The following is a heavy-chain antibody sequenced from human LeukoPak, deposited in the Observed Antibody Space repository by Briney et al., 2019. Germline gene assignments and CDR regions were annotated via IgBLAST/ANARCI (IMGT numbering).Heavy chain of an antibody. Sequence: ASVKVSCKASGYTFTGYYMHWVRQAPGQGLEWMGWINPNSGGTNYAQKFQGRVTMTRDTSISTAYMELSRLRSDDTAVYYCASSAGGYSGYDPLWPLRNWGQGTLVTVSS. CDR2: INPNSGGT. CDR3: ASSAGGYSGYDPLWPLRN. CDR1: GYTFTGYY. D-gene: IGHD5-12*01. V-gene: IGHV1-2*02. J-gene: IGHJ4*02.